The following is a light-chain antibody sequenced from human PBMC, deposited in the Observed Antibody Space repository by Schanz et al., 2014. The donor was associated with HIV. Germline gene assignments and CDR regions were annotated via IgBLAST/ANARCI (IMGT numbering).Light chain of an antibody. Sequence: QSVLTQPPSASGTPGQRVTISCSGSSSNIGSNSVNWYQQLPGTAPKLLISSNNQRPSGVPDRFSGSKSGTSASLAISGLQSEDEADYYCASWDDSLNGPYVVFGGGTKVTVL. J-gene: IGLJ2*01. V-gene: IGLV1-44*01. CDR2: SNN. CDR3: ASWDDSLNGPYVV. CDR1: SSNIGSNS.